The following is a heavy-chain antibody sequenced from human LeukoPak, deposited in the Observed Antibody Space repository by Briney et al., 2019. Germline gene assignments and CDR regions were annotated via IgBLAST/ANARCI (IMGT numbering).Heavy chain of an antibody. Sequence: SETLSLTCTVSGGSINNHYWSWIRQPPGKGLEWIGRIYTRGSTNYNPSLKSRVTMSVDTSKNQFSLKLSSVTAADTAVYYCARGRYCSADICSGGDAFDIWGQGTMVSVSS. CDR1: GGSINNHY. CDR3: ARGRYCSADICSGGDAFDI. V-gene: IGHV4-4*07. J-gene: IGHJ3*02. D-gene: IGHD2-15*01. CDR2: IYTRGST.